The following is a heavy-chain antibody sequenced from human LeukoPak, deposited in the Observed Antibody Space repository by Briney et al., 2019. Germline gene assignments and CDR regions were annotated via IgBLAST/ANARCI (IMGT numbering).Heavy chain of an antibody. CDR1: GFTFSDYY. J-gene: IGHJ4*02. CDR3: ARYRSYFGSGSYYFDY. CDR2: ISGSGSTI. D-gene: IGHD3-10*01. Sequence: PGGSLRFSCAASGFTFSDYYMSWIRQAPGKGLEWVSYISGSGSTIYYADSVKGRFTISRDNAKNSLYQQMNSLRAEDTAVYYCARYRSYFGSGSYYFDYWGQGTLVTVSS. V-gene: IGHV3-11*01.